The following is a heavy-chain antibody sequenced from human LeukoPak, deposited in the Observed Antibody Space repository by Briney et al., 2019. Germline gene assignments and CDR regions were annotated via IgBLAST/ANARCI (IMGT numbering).Heavy chain of an antibody. J-gene: IGHJ4*02. CDR3: VPKGTEGY. CDR1: GFAFSAYA. Sequence: PGGSLRFSCSASGFAFSAYAMHWVRQAPGKGLQYVSAISPTGDITYYADSVKGRFSISRDNSKNTLYLQVSSLRPEDTAVYYCVPKGTEGYWGQGTLVTVSS. CDR2: ISPTGDIT. V-gene: IGHV3-64D*06.